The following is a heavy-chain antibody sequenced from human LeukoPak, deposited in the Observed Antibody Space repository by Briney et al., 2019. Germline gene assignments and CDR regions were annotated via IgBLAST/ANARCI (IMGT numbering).Heavy chain of an antibody. Sequence: ASVKVSCKASGDTFSSYAISWVRQAPGQGLEWMGGIIPIFGTANYAQKFQGRVTITADESTSTAYMELSSLRSEDTAMYYCARGGAPGDAFDVWGQGTVLTVSS. V-gene: IGHV1-69*13. CDR2: IIPIFGTA. J-gene: IGHJ3*01. CDR1: GDTFSSYA. D-gene: IGHD5-12*01. CDR3: ARGGAPGDAFDV.